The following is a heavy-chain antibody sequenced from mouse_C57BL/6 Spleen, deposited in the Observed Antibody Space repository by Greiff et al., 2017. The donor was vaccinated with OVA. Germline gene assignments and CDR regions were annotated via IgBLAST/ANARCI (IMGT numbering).Heavy chain of an antibody. CDR2: IDPETGGT. V-gene: IGHV1-15*01. CDR3: TITTVVARGYFDV. J-gene: IGHJ1*03. D-gene: IGHD1-1*01. CDR1: GYTFTDYE. Sequence: VQLQQSGAELVRPGASVTLSCKASGYTFTDYEMHWVKQTPVHGLEWIGAIDPETGGTAYTQKFKGKAILTADKSSSTAYMELLSLTSEDTAVYSCTITTVVARGYFDVWGTGTTVTVSS.